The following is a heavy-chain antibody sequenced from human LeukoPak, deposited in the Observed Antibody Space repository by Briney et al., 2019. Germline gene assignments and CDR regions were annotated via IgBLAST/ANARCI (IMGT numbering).Heavy chain of an antibody. CDR3: AGGGIVVVRAALNI. J-gene: IGHJ3*02. CDR1: GFTFSSYG. CDR2: MSYDGSNK. D-gene: IGHD2-2*01. Sequence: GGSLRLSCAASGFTFSSYGMHWVRQAPGKGLEWVAVMSYDGSNKYYGDSVKGRFPIPRDNSKNTVYLQMNRLRAEDTAVYYCAGGGIVVVRAALNIWGQGTMVTVS. V-gene: IGHV3-30*03.